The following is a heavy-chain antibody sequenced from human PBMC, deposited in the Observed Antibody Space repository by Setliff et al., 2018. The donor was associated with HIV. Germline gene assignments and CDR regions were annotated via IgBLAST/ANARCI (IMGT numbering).Heavy chain of an antibody. CDR1: GFRFSDYA. Sequence: GGSLRLSCAASGFRFSDYAMTWVRQAPGKGLEWVSGISASGGGTYYADSVKGRFTISRDNSKNMLYLQMNSLRAEDTAVYYCAKGQDGLRYNWFDPWGHGTLVTVSS. V-gene: IGHV3-23*01. J-gene: IGHJ5*02. CDR2: ISASGGGT. CDR3: AKGQDGLRYNWFDP.